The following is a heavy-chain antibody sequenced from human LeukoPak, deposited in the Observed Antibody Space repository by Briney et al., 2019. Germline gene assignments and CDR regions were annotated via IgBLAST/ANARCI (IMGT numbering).Heavy chain of an antibody. J-gene: IGHJ4*02. CDR3: AKDLIAVAGSFSPDDY. D-gene: IGHD6-19*01. CDR2: ISGSGGST. CDR1: GFTFSSYA. Sequence: GGSLRLSCAASGFTFSSYAMSWVRQAPGKGREWVSAISGSGGSTYYADSVKGRFTISRDNSKNTLYLQMDSLRAEDTAVYYCAKDLIAVAGSFSPDDYWGQGTLVTVSS. V-gene: IGHV3-23*01.